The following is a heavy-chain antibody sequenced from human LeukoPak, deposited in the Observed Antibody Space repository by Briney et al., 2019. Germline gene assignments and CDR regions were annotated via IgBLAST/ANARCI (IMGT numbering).Heavy chain of an antibody. D-gene: IGHD3-22*01. CDR2: ISTGGNEI. Sequence: GGSLRLSCAASGFNFRDYFMSWIRQAPGNGLEWLSYISTGGNEISYADSVKGRFFISRDNARNSLYLQINGLRAEDTAVYYCARQIVVAGPFDYWGQGSLVTVSS. CDR1: GFNFRDYF. V-gene: IGHV3-11*01. CDR3: ARQIVVAGPFDY. J-gene: IGHJ4*02.